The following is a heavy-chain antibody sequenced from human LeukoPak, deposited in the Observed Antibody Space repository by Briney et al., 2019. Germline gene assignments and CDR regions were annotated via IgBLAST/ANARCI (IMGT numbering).Heavy chain of an antibody. D-gene: IGHD5-24*01. CDR2: IYYSGST. CDR3: AKIDGYNPEGDN. Sequence: GSLRLSCAASGFTFSTYAMSWVRQAPGKGLEWIGSIYYSGSTYYNPSLESRVTISVDTSKNQFSLKLSSVTAADTAMYYCAKIDGYNPEGDNWGQGTLVTVSS. V-gene: IGHV4-59*05. J-gene: IGHJ4*02. CDR1: GFTFSTYA.